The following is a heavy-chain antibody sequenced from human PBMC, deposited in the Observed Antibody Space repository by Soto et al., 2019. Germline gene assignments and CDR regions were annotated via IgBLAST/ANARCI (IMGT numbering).Heavy chain of an antibody. V-gene: IGHV5-51*01. CDR2: IYPGDSDT. Sequence: PGESLKISCKGSGYSFTSYWIGWVRQMPGKGLEWMGIIYPGDSDTRYSPSFQGQVTISADKSISTAYLQWSSLKASDTAMYYCLRHSRTSVPLAYRSSWYHIDTWPQGTPVT. CDR1: GYSFTSYW. D-gene: IGHD6-13*01. CDR3: LRHSRTSVPLAYRSSWYHIDT. J-gene: IGHJ5*02.